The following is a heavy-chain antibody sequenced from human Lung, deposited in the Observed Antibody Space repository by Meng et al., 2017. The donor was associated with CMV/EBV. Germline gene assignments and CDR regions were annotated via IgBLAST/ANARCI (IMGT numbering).Heavy chain of an antibody. CDR3: ARVFGDITGYVFDY. CDR1: GDSVSSNSAT. J-gene: IGHJ4*02. CDR2: TYYKSKWNH. V-gene: IGHV6-1*01. Sequence: SCAISGDSVSSNSATWNWIRQSPSRGLEWLGRTYYKSKWNHDYAVSVKSRISFNPDTSKNQFSLQLSSVTPEDTAVYYCARVFGDITGYVFDYWGRGTLVTVSS. D-gene: IGHD3-22*01.